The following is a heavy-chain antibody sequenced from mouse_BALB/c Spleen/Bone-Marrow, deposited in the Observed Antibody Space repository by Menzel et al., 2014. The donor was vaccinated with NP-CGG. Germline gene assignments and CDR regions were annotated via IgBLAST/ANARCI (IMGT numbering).Heavy chain of an antibody. J-gene: IGHJ3*01. Sequence: VMLVESGPGLVQPSQSLSITCTVSGFSLTSYGVHWVRQPPGKGLEWLGVIWSGGSPDYNAAFISRLSISKDNSKSQVVFKMNSLQADDTAIYYCARRYDYDGAWFAYWGQGTLVTVSA. V-gene: IGHV2-4*02. CDR1: GFSLTSYG. D-gene: IGHD2-4*01. CDR3: ARRYDYDGAWFAY. CDR2: IWSGGSP.